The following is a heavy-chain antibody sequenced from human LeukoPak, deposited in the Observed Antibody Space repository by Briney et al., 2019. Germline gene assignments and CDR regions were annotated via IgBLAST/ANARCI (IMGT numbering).Heavy chain of an antibody. CDR1: GLTFSSYS. CDR3: ARDAQQLVTPFDY. V-gene: IGHV3-48*01. D-gene: IGHD6-13*01. J-gene: IGHJ4*02. Sequence: GGSLRLSCAASGLTFSSYSMNWVRQAPGKGLEWVSYISSSSSTIYYADSVKGRFTISRDNAKNSLYLLMNSLRAEDTAVYYCARDAQQLVTPFDYWGQGTLVTVSS. CDR2: ISSSSSTI.